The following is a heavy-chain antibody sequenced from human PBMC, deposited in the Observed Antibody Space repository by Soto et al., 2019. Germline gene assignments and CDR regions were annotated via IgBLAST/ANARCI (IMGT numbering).Heavy chain of an antibody. D-gene: IGHD3-3*01. Sequence: GSGPTLVNPTETLTLTCTVSGFSLSNARMGVSWIRQPPGKALEWLAHIFSNDEKSYSTSLKSRLTISKDTSKSQVVLTMTNMDPVDTATYYCARILTQGGYDFWSGYLPYYYYMDVWGKGTTVTVSS. V-gene: IGHV2-26*01. J-gene: IGHJ6*03. CDR2: IFSNDEK. CDR3: ARILTQGGYDFWSGYLPYYYYMDV. CDR1: GFSLSNARMG.